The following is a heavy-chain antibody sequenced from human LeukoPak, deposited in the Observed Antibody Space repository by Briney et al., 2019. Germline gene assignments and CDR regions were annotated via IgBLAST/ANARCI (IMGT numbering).Heavy chain of an antibody. V-gene: IGHV4-59*12. Sequence: PSETLSLTCTVSGGSISSFYWSWIRQPPGKGLEWIGYIYYSGSTNYNPSLKSRVTISVDTSKNQFSLKLSSVTAADTAVYYCARVSRAGYDFWSGYYAFDYWGQGTLVTVSS. CDR3: ARVSRAGYDFWSGYYAFDY. J-gene: IGHJ4*02. CDR2: IYYSGST. CDR1: GGSISSFY. D-gene: IGHD3-3*01.